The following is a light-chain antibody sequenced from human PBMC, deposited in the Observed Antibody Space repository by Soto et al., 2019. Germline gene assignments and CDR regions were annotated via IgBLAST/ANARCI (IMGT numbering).Light chain of an antibody. J-gene: IGKJ2*01. V-gene: IGKV2-30*01. CDR3: MQGTHWPPYT. CDR1: KSLAYIDGNTY. Sequence: DVVMTQSPLSLPVTLGQPASISCRSSKSLAYIDGNTYLNWFQQRPGQSPRRLIYNVSNRDSGVPDRFSGSGSGTDFTLRISRVEAEDVGVYYCMQGTHWPPYTFGQGTKLEIK. CDR2: NVS.